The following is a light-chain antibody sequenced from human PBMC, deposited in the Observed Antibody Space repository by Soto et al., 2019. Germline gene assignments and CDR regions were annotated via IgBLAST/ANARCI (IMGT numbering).Light chain of an antibody. CDR1: QSVGIH. V-gene: IGKV3-15*01. J-gene: IGKJ1*01. CDR3: QQYNDWPRT. Sequence: EIVLTQSPGTLSLSPGERATLSCRASQSVGIHVAWYQQIPGQAPRLLLYGASTRATGSPDRLSASGSATEFTLTISSLLSEDFAVYYCQQYNDWPRTFGQGTKVDIK. CDR2: GAS.